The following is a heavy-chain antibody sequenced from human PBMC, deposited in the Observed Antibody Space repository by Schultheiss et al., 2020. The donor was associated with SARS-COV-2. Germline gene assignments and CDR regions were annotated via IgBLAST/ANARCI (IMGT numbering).Heavy chain of an antibody. CDR2: INHSGST. V-gene: IGHV4-34*01. D-gene: IGHD4-11*01. J-gene: IGHJ4*02. Sequence: SETLSLTCAVYGGSFSGYYWSWIRQPPGKGLEWIGEINHSGSTNYNPSLKSRVTISVDTSKNQFSLKLSSVTAADTAVYYCARERSPDYSNYYFDYWGQGTLVTVSS. CDR3: ARERSPDYSNYYFDY. CDR1: GGSFSGYY.